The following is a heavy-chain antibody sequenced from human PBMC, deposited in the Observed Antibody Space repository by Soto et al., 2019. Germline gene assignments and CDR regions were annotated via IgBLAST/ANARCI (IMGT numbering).Heavy chain of an antibody. CDR3: ALGYCTNGICYRNGMDV. J-gene: IGHJ6*02. CDR1: GFTFGRYW. V-gene: IGHV3-74*01. D-gene: IGHD2-8*01. CDR2: INNDGSST. Sequence: PGGSLILSCEAFGFTFGRYWMHWVRQAPGKGLVWVARINNDGSSTNYADSVKGRFTISRDNAQNILYLQMNSLRAEDTAEYYCALGYCTNGICYRNGMDVWGQGTTVTVSS.